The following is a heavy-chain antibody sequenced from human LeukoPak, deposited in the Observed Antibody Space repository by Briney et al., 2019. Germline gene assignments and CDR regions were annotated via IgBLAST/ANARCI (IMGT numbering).Heavy chain of an antibody. Sequence: SETLSLTCTVSGGSISSYYWSWIRQPAGKGLEWIGRIYTSGSTNYNPSLKSRVTISVDTSKNQFSLKLSSVTAADTAVYYCARRGYSSSWYWFDPWGQGTLVTVSS. CDR2: IYTSGST. CDR1: GGSISSYY. D-gene: IGHD6-13*01. V-gene: IGHV4-4*07. CDR3: ARRGYSSSWYWFDP. J-gene: IGHJ5*02.